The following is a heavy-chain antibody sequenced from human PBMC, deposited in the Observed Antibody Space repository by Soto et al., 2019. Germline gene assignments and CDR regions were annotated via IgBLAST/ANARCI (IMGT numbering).Heavy chain of an antibody. V-gene: IGHV1-69*04. CDR2: IIPILGIA. J-gene: IGHJ5*02. CDR3: ARELFMTTVTICWFDP. D-gene: IGHD4-17*01. Sequence: VASVKVSCKASGGTFSSYTISWVRQAPGQGLEWMGRIIPILGIANYAQKFQGRVTITADKSTSTAYMELSSLRSEDTAVYYCARELFMTTVTICWFDPWGQGTLVTVSS. CDR1: GGTFSSYT.